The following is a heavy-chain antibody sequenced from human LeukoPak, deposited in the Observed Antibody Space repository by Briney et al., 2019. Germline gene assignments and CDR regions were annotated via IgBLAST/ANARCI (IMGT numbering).Heavy chain of an antibody. Sequence: SETLSLTCAVYGGSLSGYYWSWIRQPPGKGLEWIGEINHSGSTNYNPSLKSRVTMSVDTSKNQFSLKLSSVTAADTAVYYCARGITMVRGVDYWGQGTLVTVSS. CDR3: ARGITMVRGVDY. CDR1: GGSLSGYY. J-gene: IGHJ4*02. CDR2: INHSGST. V-gene: IGHV4-34*01. D-gene: IGHD3-10*01.